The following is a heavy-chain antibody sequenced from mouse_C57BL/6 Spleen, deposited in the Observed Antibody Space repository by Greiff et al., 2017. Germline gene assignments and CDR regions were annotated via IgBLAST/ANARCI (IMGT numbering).Heavy chain of an antibody. D-gene: IGHD2-3*01. Sequence: EVQLQQSGPELVKPGASVKISCKASGYTFTDYYMNWVKQSHGKSLEWIGDINPNNGGTSYNQKFKGKATLTVDKSSSTAYMELRSLTSEDSAVYYCARKDDGYPLAMDYWGQGTSVTVSS. CDR3: ARKDDGYPLAMDY. J-gene: IGHJ4*01. V-gene: IGHV1-26*01. CDR2: INPNNGGT. CDR1: GYTFTDYY.